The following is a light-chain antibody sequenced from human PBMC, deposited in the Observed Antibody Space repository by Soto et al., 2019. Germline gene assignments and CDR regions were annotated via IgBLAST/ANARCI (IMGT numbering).Light chain of an antibody. CDR2: GAS. CDR1: QSVSGN. CDR3: QQYNNWPPLT. V-gene: IGKV3-15*01. J-gene: IGKJ4*01. Sequence: EIVMTQSPATLPVSPGERATLSCRASQSVSGNLAWYQQKPGQAPRLLIYGASTRATGIPARFSGSGSGTEFTRTISSLQSEDFAVYYCQQYNNWPPLTFGGGTKVEIK.